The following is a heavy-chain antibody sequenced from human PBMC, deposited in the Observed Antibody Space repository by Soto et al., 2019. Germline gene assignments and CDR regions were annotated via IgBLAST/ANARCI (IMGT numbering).Heavy chain of an antibody. CDR1: GYTLRNYA. CDR2: IDHGSGRA. CDR3: TRDLHGGNPFDY. V-gene: IGHV1-3*01. J-gene: IGHJ4*02. D-gene: IGHD2-15*01. Sequence: VELVQSGAEVNKPGASVRVSCKPSGYTLRNYAIHWVRQAAGQSLEWLAWIDHGSGRATYSQKVQGTIIVPRDNSATTFYMDLTSLTSEDTAVYFCTRDLHGGNPFDYWGQGALVIVSS.